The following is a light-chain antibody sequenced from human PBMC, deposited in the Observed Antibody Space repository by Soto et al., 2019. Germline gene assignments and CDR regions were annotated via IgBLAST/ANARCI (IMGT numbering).Light chain of an antibody. V-gene: IGLV1-40*01. CDR3: QSYDSSLSGSGVV. J-gene: IGLJ2*01. CDR1: SSNIGAGYD. CDR2: GNS. Sequence: QSVLTQPPSVSGAPGQRVTISCTGSSSNIGAGYDVHWYQQLPGTAPKLLIYGNSNRPSGVPDRFSGSKSGTSASLAITGLQAEDEVDYYCQSYDSSLSGSGVVFGGGTQLTVL.